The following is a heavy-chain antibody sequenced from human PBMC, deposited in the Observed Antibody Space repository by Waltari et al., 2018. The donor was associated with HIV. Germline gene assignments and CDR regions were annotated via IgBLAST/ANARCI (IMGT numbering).Heavy chain of an antibody. CDR3: ARHENVVVTAIDY. V-gene: IGHV4-39*01. Sequence: QLQLQESGPGLVKPSETLSLTCTVSGGSISSSSYYWGWIRQPPGKGLEGIGSIYYSGGTYYPPSLKSRVTISVDTSKNQFSLKLSSVTAADTAVYYCARHENVVVTAIDYWGQGTLVTVSS. J-gene: IGHJ4*02. CDR1: GGSISSSSYY. CDR2: IYYSGGT. D-gene: IGHD2-21*02.